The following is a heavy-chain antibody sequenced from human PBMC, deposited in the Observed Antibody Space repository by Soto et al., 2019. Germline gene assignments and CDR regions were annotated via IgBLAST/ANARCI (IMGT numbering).Heavy chain of an antibody. V-gene: IGHV3-23*01. J-gene: IGHJ4*02. CDR2: ISGTGGAA. CDR1: GFTFGHFA. CDR3: AKLEEVVRGLDF. D-gene: IGHD3-10*01. Sequence: GGSLRLSCAASGFTFGHFAMSWVRQAPGKGLEWVAAISGTGGAAYYADSVKGRFTISRDNSRNTLFLQMDSLRVDDTAIYYCAKLEEVVRGLDFWGLGTLVTVSS.